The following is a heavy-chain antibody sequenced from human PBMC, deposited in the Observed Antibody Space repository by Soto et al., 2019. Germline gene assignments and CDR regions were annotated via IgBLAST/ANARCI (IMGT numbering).Heavy chain of an antibody. CDR2: TWFDGSNE. J-gene: IGHJ4*02. D-gene: IGHD3-22*01. V-gene: IGHV3-33*01. Sequence: QVQLVESGGGVVRPGASLRLSCVASGFTFSGFGMNWVRQAPGKGLEWVAITWFDGSNEFYADSVKGRFTISRDNSKNTVYLQMYSLRADYTAIYYCARDGEFHDSSGKFDYWGQGTLVTVSS. CDR1: GFTFSGFG. CDR3: ARDGEFHDSSGKFDY.